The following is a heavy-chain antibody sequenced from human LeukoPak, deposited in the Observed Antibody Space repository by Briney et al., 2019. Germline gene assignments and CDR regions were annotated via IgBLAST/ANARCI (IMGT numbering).Heavy chain of an antibody. CDR1: GYTFTGYY. J-gene: IGHJ4*02. Sequence: ASVKVSCKASGYTFTGYYMHWVRQAPGQGLEWMGWINPNSGGTNYAQKFQGRVTMTRGTSISTAYMELSRLRSDDTAVYYCARDYEGDIVVVPAADYWGQGTLVTVSS. CDR2: INPNSGGT. CDR3: ARDYEGDIVVVPAADY. V-gene: IGHV1-2*02. D-gene: IGHD2-2*01.